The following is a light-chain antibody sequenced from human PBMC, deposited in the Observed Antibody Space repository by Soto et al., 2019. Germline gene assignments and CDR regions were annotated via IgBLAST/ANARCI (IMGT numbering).Light chain of an antibody. CDR3: QSYDSSLSGSWV. Sequence: QSALTQSPSVSGAPGQRVTISCTGSSSNIGAGYDVHWYQQLPGTAPKLLMYGNINRPSGVPVRFSGSKSGTSASLTITGLQAEDEADYYCQSYDSSLSGSWVFGGGTQLTVL. CDR2: GNI. CDR1: SSNIGAGYD. V-gene: IGLV1-40*01. J-gene: IGLJ3*02.